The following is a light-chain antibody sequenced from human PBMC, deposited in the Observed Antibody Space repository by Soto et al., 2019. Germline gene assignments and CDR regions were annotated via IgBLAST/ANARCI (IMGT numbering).Light chain of an antibody. J-gene: IGLJ3*02. CDR2: DVS. CDR3: SSYAGSNNWV. CDR1: SSDVGVYDY. V-gene: IGLV2-8*01. Sequence: QSALTQPPSASGSPGQSVTISCSETSSDVGVYDYVSWYQQHPGKAPKVMIYDVSKRPSGVPGRFSGSKSGNTASLIVSGLQAEDEADYYCSSYAGSNNWVFGGGTKLTVL.